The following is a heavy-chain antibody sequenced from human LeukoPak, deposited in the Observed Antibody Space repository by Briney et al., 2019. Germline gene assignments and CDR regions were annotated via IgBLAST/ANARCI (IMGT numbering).Heavy chain of an antibody. D-gene: IGHD3-9*01. CDR1: GFTFGNAW. V-gene: IGHV3-48*02. CDR2: ISSSSSTI. Sequence: TGGSLRLSCAAPGFTFGNAWMTWVRQAPGKGLEWVSYISSSSSTIYYADSVKGRFTISRDNAKNSLYLQMNSLRDEDTAVYYCARDSGLYYDILTGYYAKYYFDYWGQGTLVTVSS. CDR3: ARDSGLYYDILTGYYAKYYFDY. J-gene: IGHJ4*02.